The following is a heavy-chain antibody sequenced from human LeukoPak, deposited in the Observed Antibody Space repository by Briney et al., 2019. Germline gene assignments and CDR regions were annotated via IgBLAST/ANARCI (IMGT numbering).Heavy chain of an antibody. CDR3: ARGGGRRYYYYYMDV. CDR1: GGSFSGYY. D-gene: IGHD1-26*01. V-gene: IGHV4-34*01. Sequence: SETLSLTCAVYGGSFSGYYWSWIRQPPGKGLEWIGEINHSGSTYYNPSLKSRVTISVDTSKNQFSLKLSSVTAADTAVYYCARGGGRRYYYYYMDVWGKGTTVTVSS. J-gene: IGHJ6*03. CDR2: INHSGST.